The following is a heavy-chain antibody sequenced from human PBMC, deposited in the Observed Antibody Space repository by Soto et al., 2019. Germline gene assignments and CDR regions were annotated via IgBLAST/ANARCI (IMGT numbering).Heavy chain of an antibody. CDR2: IYYTGTT. V-gene: IGHV4-59*08. CDR1: GGSIRDYY. CDR3: ARLGGYCQSFDS. J-gene: IGHJ4*01. D-gene: IGHD3-22*01. Sequence: PSETLSVTCTVSGGSIRDYYWGWIRQSPGKGLKWIGYIYYTGTTKYNPSLKSRVPISVHSPKNPFSLKLDSVTAADTPANSCARLGGYCQSFDSWEKGTLDTASS.